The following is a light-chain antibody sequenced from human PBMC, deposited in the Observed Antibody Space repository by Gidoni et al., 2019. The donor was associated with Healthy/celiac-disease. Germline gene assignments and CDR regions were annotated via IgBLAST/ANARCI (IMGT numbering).Light chain of an antibody. V-gene: IGLV2-11*01. J-gene: IGLJ1*01. CDR2: DVS. CDR3: CSYAGSYTFDV. Sequence: QSALTQPRSVSGSPGQSVPISCTGTSSAVGCYNYVSCYQQHPGKAPKLMIYDVSKRPSGVPDRFSGSKSGNTASLTISGLQAEDEADYYCCSYAGSYTFDVFGTGTKVTVL. CDR1: SSAVGCYNY.